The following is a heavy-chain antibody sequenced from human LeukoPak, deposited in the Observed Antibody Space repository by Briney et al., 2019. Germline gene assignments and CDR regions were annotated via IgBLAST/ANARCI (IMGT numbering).Heavy chain of an antibody. J-gene: IGHJ4*02. Sequence: GGSLRLSCVASGFTFSNYWMSWVRQAPGKGLEWVANINQAGSEEYYVDSVEGRFIISRDDAKNSLYLQLNSLRAEDTAVYYCAIASGGREGLDSWGQGTLVTVSS. CDR1: GFTFSNYW. CDR2: INQAGSEE. CDR3: AIASGGREGLDS. V-gene: IGHV3-7*03. D-gene: IGHD2-21*01.